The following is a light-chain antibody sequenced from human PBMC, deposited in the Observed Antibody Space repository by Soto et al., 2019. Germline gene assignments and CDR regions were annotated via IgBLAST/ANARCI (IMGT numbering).Light chain of an antibody. Sequence: DIQMTQSPSSLSASVGDRVTITCRASQDISIYLNWYQQKPGKAPKVLIYGASTLQSGVPSRFSGSGSGTDFTLTISSLQPEDFATYFCQQSYRTLAITFGQGTRLEI. CDR1: QDISIY. J-gene: IGKJ5*01. CDR3: QQSYRTLAIT. CDR2: GAS. V-gene: IGKV1-39*01.